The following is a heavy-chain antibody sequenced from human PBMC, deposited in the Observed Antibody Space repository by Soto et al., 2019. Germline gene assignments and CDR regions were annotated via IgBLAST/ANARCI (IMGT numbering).Heavy chain of an antibody. CDR2: ITVGTGNT. Sequence: SVKVSCKASGFIFTSSSVQWVRQARGQRLEWIGWITVGTGNTNYAQKFQERVTVTRDMSTSTAYMELSNLRSEDTAVYYCAAGDSSGYYGGWGQGTQVTVSS. CDR3: AAGDSSGYYGG. CDR1: GFIFTSSS. V-gene: IGHV1-58*01. D-gene: IGHD3-22*01. J-gene: IGHJ4*02.